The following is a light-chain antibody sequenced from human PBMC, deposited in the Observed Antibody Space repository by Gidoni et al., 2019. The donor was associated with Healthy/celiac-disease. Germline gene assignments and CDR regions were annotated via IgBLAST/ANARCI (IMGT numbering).Light chain of an antibody. CDR3: QQSYSTPIT. CDR1: QSISSY. J-gene: IGKJ5*01. V-gene: IGKV1-39*01. Sequence: DIQMTQSPSSLSASVGDRVTITCRASQSISSYLNWYQQKPGKAPKFLIYAASSLQSGVPSRFSGSGSGTDFTLTISSLQPEDFATYYCQQSYSTPITFXQXTRLEIK. CDR2: AAS.